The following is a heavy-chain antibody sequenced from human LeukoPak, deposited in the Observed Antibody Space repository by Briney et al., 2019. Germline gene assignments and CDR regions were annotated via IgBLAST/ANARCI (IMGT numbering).Heavy chain of an antibody. Sequence: ASVKVSCKASGYTFIGYYMHWARQAPGQGLEWMGRINPDSGGTNLAQRFQGRVTLTRDTSISTAYMELSRLKSDDTAVYYCARELGGSYNWFDPWGQGTLVTVSS. D-gene: IGHD3-16*01. CDR3: ARELGGSYNWFDP. V-gene: IGHV1-2*06. CDR1: GYTFIGYY. CDR2: INPDSGGT. J-gene: IGHJ5*02.